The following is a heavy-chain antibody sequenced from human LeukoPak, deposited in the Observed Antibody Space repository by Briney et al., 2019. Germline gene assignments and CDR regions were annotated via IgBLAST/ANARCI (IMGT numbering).Heavy chain of an antibody. CDR1: GFTFDDCA. CDR2: ISWNSGSI. J-gene: IGHJ4*02. D-gene: IGHD1-26*01. Sequence: PGRSLRLSCAASGFTFDDCAMHWVRQAPGKGLEGVSGISWNSGSIGYADSVKGRFTISRDNAKNSLYLQMNSLRAEDTALYYCAKVGDRWELLRGYFDYWGQGTLVTVSS. CDR3: AKVGDRWELLRGYFDY. V-gene: IGHV3-9*01.